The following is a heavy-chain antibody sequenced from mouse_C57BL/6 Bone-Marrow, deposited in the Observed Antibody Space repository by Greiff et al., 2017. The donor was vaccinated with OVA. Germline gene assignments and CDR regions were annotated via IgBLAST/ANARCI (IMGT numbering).Heavy chain of an antibody. CDR3: ARGGDYYGNSMDY. D-gene: IGHD2-1*01. CDR1: GYSITSGYY. CDR2: ISYDGSN. Sequence: DVQLQESGPGLVKPSQSLSLTCSVTGYSITSGYYWNWIRQFPGNKLEWLGYISYDGSNNSNPSLKNRISITRDTSKNQFFQKLNTGTTEDTATYYCARGGDYYGNSMDYWGQGTSVTVSS. V-gene: IGHV3-6*01. J-gene: IGHJ4*01.